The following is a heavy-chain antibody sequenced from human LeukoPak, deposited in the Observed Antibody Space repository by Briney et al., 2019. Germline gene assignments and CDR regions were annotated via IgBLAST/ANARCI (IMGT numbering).Heavy chain of an antibody. CDR3: ARGRKYYFDY. CDR1: GGSISSGDYY. Sequence: PSETLSLTCTVSGGSISSGDYYWSWIRQPPGKGLEWIGYIYYSGSTNYNPSLKSRVTISVDTSKNQFSLMLSSVTAADTAVYYCARGRKYYFDYWGQGTLVTVSS. CDR2: IYYSGST. V-gene: IGHV4-61*08. J-gene: IGHJ4*02.